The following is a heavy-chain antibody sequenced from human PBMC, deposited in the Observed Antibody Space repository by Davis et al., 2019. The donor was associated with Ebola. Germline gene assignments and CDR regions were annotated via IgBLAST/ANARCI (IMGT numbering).Heavy chain of an antibody. CDR1: GFTFDDYA. V-gene: IGHV3-9*01. D-gene: IGHD4-11*01. CDR3: ARGMTTVGWFDP. CDR2: ISWNSGSI. J-gene: IGHJ5*02. Sequence: GGSLTLSCAASGFTFDDYAMHWVRQAPGKGLEWVSGISWNSGSIGYADSVKGRFTISRDNAKNSLYLQMNSLRAEDTALYYCARGMTTVGWFDPWGQGTLVTVSS.